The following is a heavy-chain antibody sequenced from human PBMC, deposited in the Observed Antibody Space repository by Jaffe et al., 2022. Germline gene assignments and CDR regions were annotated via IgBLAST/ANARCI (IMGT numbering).Heavy chain of an antibody. D-gene: IGHD3-10*01. J-gene: IGHJ2*01. Sequence: EVQLVESGGGLVKPGGSLRLSCAASGFTFSSYSMNWVRQAPGKGLEWVSSISSSSSYIYYADSVKGRFTISRDNAKNSLYLQMNSLRAEDTAVYYCATHWEEIWFRELSPASYWYFDLWGRGTLVTVSS. CDR1: GFTFSSYS. V-gene: IGHV3-21*01. CDR3: ATHWEEIWFRELSPASYWYFDL. CDR2: ISSSSSYI.